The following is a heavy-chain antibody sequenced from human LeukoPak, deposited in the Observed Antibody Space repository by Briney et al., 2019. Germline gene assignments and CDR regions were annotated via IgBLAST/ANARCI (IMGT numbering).Heavy chain of an antibody. Sequence: ASVKVSCKASGYTFTSYYMHWVRQAPGQGLEWMGIINPSGGSTSYAQKFQGRVTMTRDTSTSTVYMELSSLRSEDTAVYYCARVEYCSSTGCYTDMYFDYWGQGTLVTVSS. CDR2: INPSGGST. D-gene: IGHD2-2*02. V-gene: IGHV1-46*01. J-gene: IGHJ4*02. CDR3: ARVEYCSSTGCYTDMYFDY. CDR1: GYTFTSYY.